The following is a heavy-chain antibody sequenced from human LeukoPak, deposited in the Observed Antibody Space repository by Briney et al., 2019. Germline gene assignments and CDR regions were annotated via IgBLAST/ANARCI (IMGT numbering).Heavy chain of an antibody. D-gene: IGHD3-22*01. CDR3: ARDKGYYDSSGYLPLYYFDY. Sequence: ASVKVSCKASGYTFTSYYMHWVRQAPGQGLEWMGIINPSGGSTSYAQKFQGRVTMTRDTSTSTVYMELSGLRSEDTAVYYCARDKGYYDSSGYLPLYYFDYWGQGTLVTVSS. V-gene: IGHV1-46*01. J-gene: IGHJ4*02. CDR1: GYTFTSYY. CDR2: INPSGGST.